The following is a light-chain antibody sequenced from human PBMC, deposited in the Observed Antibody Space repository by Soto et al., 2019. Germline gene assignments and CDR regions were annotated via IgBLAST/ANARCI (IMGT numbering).Light chain of an antibody. CDR1: SSDVGDYNY. J-gene: IGLJ2*01. CDR2: EVI. Sequence: QSVLTQPASVSGSPGQSITISCTATSSDVGDYNYVSWFQQYPGNAPKLMIYEVINRPSGVSNRFSGSKSGNTASLIISGLQAEDEADYYCSSYTSSSTLVFGGGTKLTVL. CDR3: SSYTSSSTLV. V-gene: IGLV2-14*01.